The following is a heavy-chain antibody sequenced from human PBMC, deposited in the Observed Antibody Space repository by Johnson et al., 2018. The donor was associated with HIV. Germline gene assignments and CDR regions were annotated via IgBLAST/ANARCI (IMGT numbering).Heavy chain of an antibody. CDR2: IYSGDTT. CDR3: AKGRSTAQFITYDAFDI. Sequence: EKLVESGGGLVQPGGSLSLSCAASGFTVSNNYINWVRQAPGKGLEWVSVIYSGDTTFYADSVKGRFTISTDNSKNTLYLQMNSLRLEDTAVYYCAKGRSTAQFITYDAFDIWGQGTMVTVSS. D-gene: IGHD3-10*01. CDR1: GFTVSNNY. J-gene: IGHJ3*02. V-gene: IGHV3-66*02.